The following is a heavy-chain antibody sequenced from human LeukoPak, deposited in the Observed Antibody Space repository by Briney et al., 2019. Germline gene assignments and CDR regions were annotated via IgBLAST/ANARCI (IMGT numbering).Heavy chain of an antibody. CDR3: ARSPMVRGVINWFDP. CDR1: GYSFTSYW. J-gene: IGHJ5*02. V-gene: IGHV5-51*04. D-gene: IGHD3-10*01. CDR2: IYPGDSDT. Sequence: GESLKISCKGSGYSFTSYWIGWVRQMPGKGLEWMGIIYPGDSDTRYSPSFQGQVTISADKPISTAYLQWSSLKASDTAMYYCARSPMVRGVINWFDPWGQGTLVTVSS.